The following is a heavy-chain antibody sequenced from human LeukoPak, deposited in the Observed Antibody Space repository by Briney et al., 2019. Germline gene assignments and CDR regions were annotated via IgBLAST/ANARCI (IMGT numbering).Heavy chain of an antibody. D-gene: IGHD4-23*01. Sequence: PGGSLRLSCAASGFTFSSYEMNWVRQAPGKGLEWVSYISSSGSTIYYADSVKGRFTISRDNAKNSLYLQMNSLRAEDTAVYYFARDKLRWSLDAFDIWGQGTMVTVSS. CDR2: ISSSGSTI. V-gene: IGHV3-48*03. CDR1: GFTFSSYE. CDR3: ARDKLRWSLDAFDI. J-gene: IGHJ3*02.